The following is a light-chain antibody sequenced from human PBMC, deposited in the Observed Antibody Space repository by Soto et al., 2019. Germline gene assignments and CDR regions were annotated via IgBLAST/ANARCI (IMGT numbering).Light chain of an antibody. CDR2: DDS. CDR1: NIGSKS. CDR3: AAWDDTLSGVV. J-gene: IGLJ2*01. V-gene: IGLV3-21*02. Sequence: SYVLTQPPSVSEAPGQTARITCGGNNIGSKSVHWYQQKAGQAPVLVVYDDSDRPSGIPERFSGSNSGNTATLTISRVEAGDEADYYCAAWDDTLSGVVFGGGTKLTVL.